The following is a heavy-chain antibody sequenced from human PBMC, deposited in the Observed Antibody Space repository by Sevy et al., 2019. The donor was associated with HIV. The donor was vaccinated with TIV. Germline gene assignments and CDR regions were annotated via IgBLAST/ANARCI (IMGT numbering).Heavy chain of an antibody. CDR1: GFTFSNYG. CDR2: IWYDGSNK. Sequence: GGSLRLSCAGSGFTFSNYGMHWVRQAPGKGLEWVAIIWYDGSNKYYTESVKGRFTISRDNSKNMLYLQMNGLRAEDTAVYYCARDKLQTTGSLGDYYYGLDVWGIGTRVTVSS. CDR3: ARDKLQTTGSLGDYYYGLDV. D-gene: IGHD3-16*01. V-gene: IGHV3-33*01. J-gene: IGHJ6*04.